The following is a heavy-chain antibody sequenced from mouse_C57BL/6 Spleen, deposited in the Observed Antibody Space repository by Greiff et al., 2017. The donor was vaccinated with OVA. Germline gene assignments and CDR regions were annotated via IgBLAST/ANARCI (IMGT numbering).Heavy chain of an antibody. CDR3: ARTAQAYYFDY. Sequence: QVQLQQPGAELVKPGASVKLSCKASGYTFTSYWMHWVKQRPGQGLEWIGMIHPNSGSTNYNEKFKSKATLTVDKSSSTAYMQRSSLTSEDSAVYYCARTAQAYYFDYWGQGTTLTVSS. V-gene: IGHV1-64*01. CDR1: GYTFTSYW. CDR2: IHPNSGST. D-gene: IGHD3-2*02. J-gene: IGHJ2*01.